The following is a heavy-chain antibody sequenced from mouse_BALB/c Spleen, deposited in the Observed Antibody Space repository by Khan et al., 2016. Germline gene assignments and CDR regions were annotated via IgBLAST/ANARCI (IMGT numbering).Heavy chain of an antibody. CDR3: ARRSEDSFAY. J-gene: IGHJ3*01. V-gene: IGHV1-80*01. Sequence: QVQLQQSGAELARPGSSVKISCKASGYAFSSYWMHWVKQRPGQGLEWIGQIYPGDGDTNYNGKFKGKATLTAHKSSSTAYMQISGLTSEASAVYCCARRSEDSFAYWGQGTRVTVSA. CDR2: IYPGDGDT. CDR1: GYAFSSYW.